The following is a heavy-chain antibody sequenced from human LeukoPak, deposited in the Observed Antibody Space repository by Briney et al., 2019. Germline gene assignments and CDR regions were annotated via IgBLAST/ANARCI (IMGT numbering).Heavy chain of an antibody. D-gene: IGHD3-3*01. CDR3: AREAAGDFWSGYYLDY. V-gene: IGHV4-61*01. Sequence: SETLSLTCTVSGGSVSSGSYYWSWIRQPPGKGLEWIGYIYYSGSTNYNPSLKSRVTISVDTSKNQFSLKLSSATAADTAVYYCAREAAGDFWSGYYLDYWGQGTLVTVSS. CDR1: GGSVSSGSYY. J-gene: IGHJ4*02. CDR2: IYYSGST.